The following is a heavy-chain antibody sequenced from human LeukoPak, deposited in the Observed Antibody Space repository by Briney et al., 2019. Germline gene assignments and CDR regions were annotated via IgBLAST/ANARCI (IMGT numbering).Heavy chain of an antibody. CDR3: ARQQLGEFDY. D-gene: IGHD6-6*01. J-gene: IGHJ4*02. Sequence: PSETLSLTCTVSGGSISSSSYYWGWIRQPPGKGLEWIGSIYYSGSTYYNPSLKSRVTISVDTSKNQFSLKLSSVTAADTAVYYCARQQLGEFDYWGQGTLVTVSS. CDR2: IYYSGST. CDR1: GGSISSSSYY. V-gene: IGHV4-39*07.